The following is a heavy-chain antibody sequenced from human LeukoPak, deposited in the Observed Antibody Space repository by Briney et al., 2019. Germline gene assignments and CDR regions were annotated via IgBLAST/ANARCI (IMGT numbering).Heavy chain of an antibody. CDR2: INHSGST. J-gene: IGHJ6*03. CDR3: ARHPYITMVRGVIHYYYYYMDV. D-gene: IGHD3-10*01. CDR1: GGSFSGYY. V-gene: IGHV4-34*01. Sequence: SETLSLTCAVYGGSFSGYYWSWIRQPPGKGLEWIGEINHSGSTNYNPSLKSRVTISVDTSKNQFSLKLSSVTAADTAVYYCARHPYITMVRGVIHYYYYYMDVWGKGTTVTISS.